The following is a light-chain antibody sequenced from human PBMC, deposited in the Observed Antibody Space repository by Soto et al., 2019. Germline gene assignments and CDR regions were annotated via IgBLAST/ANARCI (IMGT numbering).Light chain of an antibody. J-gene: IGLJ2*01. CDR3: VLYMGSGISV. CDR2: STN. CDR1: PAPVSSIHY. V-gene: IGLV8-61*01. Sequence: QAVVTQEPSFSVSPGGTVPVPGGLTPAPVSSIHYPTWCRQTPGQAPRTLIYSTNTRSSGVPDRFSGSILGNKAALTITGAQADDESDYYCVLYMGSGISVFGGGTKLTVL.